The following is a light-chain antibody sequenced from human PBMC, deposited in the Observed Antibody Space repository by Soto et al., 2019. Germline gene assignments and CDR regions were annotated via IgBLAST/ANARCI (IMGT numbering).Light chain of an antibody. CDR2: GAS. Sequence: EIVLTQSPGTLSLSPGARATLSCRASQSVSSNYLVWYQQKPGQAPRLLIHGASSRATGIPDRFSGSGSGTDFTLTISRLEPEDFAVYYCQQYGSSPPWTFGQGTKVESK. V-gene: IGKV3-20*01. J-gene: IGKJ1*01. CDR1: QSVSSNY. CDR3: QQYGSSPPWT.